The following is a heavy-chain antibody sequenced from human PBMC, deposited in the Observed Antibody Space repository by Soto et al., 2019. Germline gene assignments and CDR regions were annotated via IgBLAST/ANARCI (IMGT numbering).Heavy chain of an antibody. CDR1: GFTFSSYA. Sequence: GGSLRLSCAASGFTFSSYAMHWVRQAPGKGLEWVAVISYDGSNTYYADSVKGRFTISRDNSKNTLYLQMNSLRAEDTAVYYCARDGASGSYYAYYYYGMDVWGQGTTVTAP. D-gene: IGHD1-26*01. V-gene: IGHV3-30-3*01. CDR3: ARDGASGSYYAYYYYGMDV. J-gene: IGHJ6*02. CDR2: ISYDGSNT.